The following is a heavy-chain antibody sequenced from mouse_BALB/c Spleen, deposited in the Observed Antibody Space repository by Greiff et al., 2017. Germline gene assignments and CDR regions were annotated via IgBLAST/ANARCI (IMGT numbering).Heavy chain of an antibody. Sequence: VQLQQPGAELVKPGASVKLSCKASGYTFTSYWMHWVKQRPGQGLEWIGEINPSNGRTNYNEKFKSKATLTVDKSSSTAYMQLSSLTSEDSAVYYCARSYDVDYWGQGTTLTVSS. CDR2: INPSNGRT. CDR3: ARSYDVDY. J-gene: IGHJ2*01. CDR1: GYTFTSYW. D-gene: IGHD2-14*01. V-gene: IGHV1S81*02.